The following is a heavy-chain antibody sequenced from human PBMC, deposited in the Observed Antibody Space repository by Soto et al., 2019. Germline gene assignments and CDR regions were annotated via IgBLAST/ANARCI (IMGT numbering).Heavy chain of an antibody. CDR2: INHSGST. CDR3: ARGGYGDPDYYYYGMDV. J-gene: IGHJ6*02. D-gene: IGHD4-17*01. CDR1: GGSFSCYC. Sequence: SETLSLTCAVYGGSFSCYCWSGIRQPPGKGLEWIGEINHSGSTNYNPSLKSRVTISVDTSKNQFSLKLSSVTAADTAVYYCARGGYGDPDYYYYGMDVWGQGTTVTVSS. V-gene: IGHV4-34*01.